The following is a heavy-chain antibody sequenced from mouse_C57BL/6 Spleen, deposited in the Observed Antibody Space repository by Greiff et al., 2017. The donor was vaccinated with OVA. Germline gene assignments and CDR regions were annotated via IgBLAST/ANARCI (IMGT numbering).Heavy chain of an antibody. Sequence: QVQLQQPGAELVKPGASVKLSCTASGYTFTSYWMHWVKQRPGQGLEWIGLIHPNSGSTNYTAKFKGKSTLTVDKSSSTAYMQLSSLTSEDCAVYYCARYRSGYDYYAMDYWGQGTSVTVSA. J-gene: IGHJ4*01. CDR2: IHPNSGST. CDR1: GYTFTSYW. V-gene: IGHV1-64*01. D-gene: IGHD3-2*02. CDR3: ARYRSGYDYYAMDY.